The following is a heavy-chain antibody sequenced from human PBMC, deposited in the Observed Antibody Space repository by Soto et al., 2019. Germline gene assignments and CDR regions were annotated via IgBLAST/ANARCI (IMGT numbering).Heavy chain of an antibody. V-gene: IGHV4-59*08. CDR3: ARLPPRDAFDI. CDR2: IYYGGST. J-gene: IGHJ3*02. Sequence: SETLSLTCTVSGGSISSYYWSWIRQPPGKGLEWIGYIYYGGSTNYNPSLKSRVTISVDTSKNQFSLKLSSVTAADTAVYYCARLPPRDAFDIWGQGTMVPSPQ. CDR1: GGSISSYY.